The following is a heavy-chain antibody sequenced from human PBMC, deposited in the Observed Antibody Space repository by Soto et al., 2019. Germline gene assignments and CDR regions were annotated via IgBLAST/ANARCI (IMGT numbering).Heavy chain of an antibody. D-gene: IGHD3-10*01. J-gene: IGHJ4*02. CDR2: IWYDGSNK. V-gene: IGHV3-33*01. Sequence: GGSLRLSCAASGFTFSSYGMHWVRQAPGKGLEWVAVIWYDGSNKYYADSVKGRFTISRDNSKNTLYLQMNSLRAEDTAVYYCARERAIGSGNIYYIDYWGQGTLVTVS. CDR3: ARERAIGSGNIYYIDY. CDR1: GFTFSSYG.